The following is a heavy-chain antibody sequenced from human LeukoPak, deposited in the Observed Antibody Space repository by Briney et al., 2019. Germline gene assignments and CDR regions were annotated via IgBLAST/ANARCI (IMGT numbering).Heavy chain of an antibody. D-gene: IGHD1-26*01. CDR3: VRDWDHFDFDS. J-gene: IGHJ5*01. CDR2: IKGDGSHT. CDR1: GFTFSDFW. V-gene: IGHV3-74*01. Sequence: GGSLRLSCAASGFTFSDFWMYWVRQAPGKGLVWVSRIKGDGSHTVYADSVKGRFTISRDNAKNTLFLQMRSLRVEDTAVYYCVRDWDHFDFDSWGQGTLVTVSS.